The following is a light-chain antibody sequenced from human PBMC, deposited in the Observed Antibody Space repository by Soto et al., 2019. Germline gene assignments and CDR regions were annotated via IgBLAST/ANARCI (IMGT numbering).Light chain of an antibody. Sequence: DIQMTRSPSTLSASVGDRVTITCRASQSIRSWLAWYQQKPGTAPKLLIYKASTLQTGVPSRFSGSGSGTEFTLTISSLQPDDFATYYCQQYNDNWTFGQGTKVEIK. J-gene: IGKJ1*01. V-gene: IGKV1-5*03. CDR3: QQYNDNWT. CDR1: QSIRSW. CDR2: KAS.